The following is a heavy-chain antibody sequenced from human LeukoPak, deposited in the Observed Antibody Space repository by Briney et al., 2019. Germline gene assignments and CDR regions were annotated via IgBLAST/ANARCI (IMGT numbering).Heavy chain of an antibody. V-gene: IGHV3-53*01. J-gene: IGHJ4*02. CDR2: IYTGGST. CDR3: TCTKPGMFCSSTSCSLDY. Sequence: GGSLRLSCAASGFTVSSKYMSGVRQAPGKGLECVSVIYTGGSTYYADSVKGRFTISRDNSENTLYLQMNSLRVTATDAYYCTCTKPGMFCSSTSCSLDYWGQGALVTVSS. D-gene: IGHD2-2*01. CDR1: GFTVSSKY.